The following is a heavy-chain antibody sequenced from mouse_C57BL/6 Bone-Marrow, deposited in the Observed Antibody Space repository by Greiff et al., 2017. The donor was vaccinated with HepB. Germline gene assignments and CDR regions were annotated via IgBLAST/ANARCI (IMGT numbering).Heavy chain of an antibody. CDR3: ANYGSSYNGLAY. CDR2: IYPRSGNT. CDR1: GYTFTSYG. Sequence: VKLMESGAELARPGASVKLSCKASGYTFTSYGISWVKQRTGQGLEWIGEIYPRSGNTYYNEKFKGKATLTADKSSSTAYMELRSLTSEDSAVYFCANYGSSYNGLAYWGQGTLVTVSA. J-gene: IGHJ3*01. D-gene: IGHD1-1*01. V-gene: IGHV1-81*01.